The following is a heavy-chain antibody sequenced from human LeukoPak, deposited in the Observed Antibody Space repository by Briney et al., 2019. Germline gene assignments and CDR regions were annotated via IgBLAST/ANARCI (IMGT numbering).Heavy chain of an antibody. Sequence: GESLKISCKGSGYSFTSYWIGWVRQMPGKGLEWMGIIYPGDSDTRYSPSFQGQVTISADKSISTAYLQWSSLKASNTAMYYCASVMDFWSGYFDYWGQGTLVTVSS. D-gene: IGHD3-3*01. CDR2: IYPGDSDT. J-gene: IGHJ4*02. CDR3: ASVMDFWSGYFDY. V-gene: IGHV5-51*01. CDR1: GYSFTSYW.